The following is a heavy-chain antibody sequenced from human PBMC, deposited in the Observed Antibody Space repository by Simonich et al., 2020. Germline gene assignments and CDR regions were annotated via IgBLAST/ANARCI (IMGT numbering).Heavy chain of an antibody. D-gene: IGHD2-2*01. CDR3: AGGVYCSSTSCSTYYYYGMDV. J-gene: IGHJ6*02. V-gene: IGHV3-21*01. CDR1: GFTFSSYS. Sequence: EVQLVESGGGLVKPGGSLSLSCADSGFTFSSYSMNWVRQAPGKGLEWVSSISSSSSYIYYADSVKGRFTISRDNAKNSLFLQMNSLRAEDTAVYYCAGGVYCSSTSCSTYYYYGMDVWGQGTTVTVSS. CDR2: ISSSSSYI.